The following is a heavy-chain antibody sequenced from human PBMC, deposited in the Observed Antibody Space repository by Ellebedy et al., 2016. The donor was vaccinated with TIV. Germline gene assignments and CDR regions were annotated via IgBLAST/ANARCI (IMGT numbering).Heavy chain of an antibody. CDR1: GGTFTSYA. D-gene: IGHD5-18*01. Sequence: SSVKVSCKASGGTFTSYAFNWVRQAPGHGLEWMGRIIPIVDMVHYALRFQGRVTITADKSTNTAYMELRSLTSEDTAVYYCANDLGHTYGRGTRNYWGQGSQVTVSS. V-gene: IGHV1-69*04. J-gene: IGHJ4*02. CDR3: ANDLGHTYGRGTRNY. CDR2: IIPIVDMV.